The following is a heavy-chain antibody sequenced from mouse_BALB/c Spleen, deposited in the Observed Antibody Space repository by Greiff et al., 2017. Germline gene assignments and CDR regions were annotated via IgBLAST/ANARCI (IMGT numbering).Heavy chain of an antibody. CDR3: ARAVVDYFDY. CDR2: IDPANGNT. D-gene: IGHD1-1*01. CDR1: GFNIKDTY. V-gene: IGHV14-3*02. Sequence: EVNVVESGAELVKPGASVKLSCTASGFNIKDTYMHWVKQRPEQGLEWIGRIDPANGNTKYDPKFQGKATITADTSSNTAYLQLSSLTSEDTAVYYCARAVVDYFDYWGQGTTLTVSS. J-gene: IGHJ2*01.